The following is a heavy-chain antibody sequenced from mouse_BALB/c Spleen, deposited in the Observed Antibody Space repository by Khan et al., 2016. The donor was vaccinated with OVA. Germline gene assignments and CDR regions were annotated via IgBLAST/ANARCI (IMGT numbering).Heavy chain of an antibody. CDR3: ARGDYYCSRSFAY. CDR1: GYSFTGYY. D-gene: IGHD1-1*01. J-gene: IGHJ3*01. Sequence: LVKTGASVKISCKASGYSFTGYYMHWVKQSHGKSLEWIGYISCYNGSTTYNQKFKGKATFTVDTSSSTVYMQFNSLTSEDSAVYYCARGDYYCSRSFAYWCQGTLVTVSA. V-gene: IGHV1S34*01. CDR2: ISCYNGST.